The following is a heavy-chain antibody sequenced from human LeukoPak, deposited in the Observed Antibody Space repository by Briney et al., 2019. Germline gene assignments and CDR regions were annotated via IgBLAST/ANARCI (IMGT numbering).Heavy chain of an antibody. Sequence: PGGSLRLSCAASGFTFSSYGMQWVRQAPGKGLEWVAFIRYDGTKTYYADSVKGRFTISRDNSKNTLCLQMNSLRAEDTALYYCAKVTIYSGSSGTLTHWGQGTLVTVSS. CDR2: IRYDGTKT. D-gene: IGHD6-6*01. CDR1: GFTFSSYG. J-gene: IGHJ4*02. CDR3: AKVTIYSGSSGTLTH. V-gene: IGHV3-30*02.